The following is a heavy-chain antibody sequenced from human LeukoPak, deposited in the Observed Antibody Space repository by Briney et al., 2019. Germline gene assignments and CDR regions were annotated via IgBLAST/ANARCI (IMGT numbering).Heavy chain of an antibody. CDR3: ARLGNNLGATTFGWFDP. CDR2: IYYTGST. V-gene: IGHV4-59*08. J-gene: IGHJ5*02. D-gene: IGHD1-26*01. CDR1: GGSTSSYY. Sequence: PSETLSLTCTVSGGSTSSYYWSWIRQPPGKGLEWIGYIYYTGSTNYNPSLKSRVTISVDTSKNQFSLKLSSVTAADTAVYYCARLGNNLGATTFGWFDPWGQGTLVIVSS.